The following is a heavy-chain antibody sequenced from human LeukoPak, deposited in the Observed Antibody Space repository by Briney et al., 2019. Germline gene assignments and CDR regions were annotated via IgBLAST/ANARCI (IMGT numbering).Heavy chain of an antibody. V-gene: IGHV4-34*01. CDR2: INHSGST. CDR1: GGSFSGYY. Sequence: SETLSLTCAVYGGSFSGYYWSWIRQPPGKGLEWIGEINHSGSTNYNPSLKSRVTISVDTSKNQFSLKLSSVTAADTAVYYCARGRPSRYCSSTSCSRRAFDIWGQGTMVTVSS. CDR3: ARGRPSRYCSSTSCSRRAFDI. J-gene: IGHJ3*02. D-gene: IGHD2-2*01.